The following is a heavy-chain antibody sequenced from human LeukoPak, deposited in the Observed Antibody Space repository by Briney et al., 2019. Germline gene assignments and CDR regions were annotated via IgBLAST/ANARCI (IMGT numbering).Heavy chain of an antibody. Sequence: GGSLRLSCAASGFPVSSNYMSWVRQAPGKGLEWVSVLHRSDSTYYTDSVKGRFTISRDNSKDTLYLQMTSLRAEDTAVYYCARIYGDGYPLDSWGLGTLVTVSS. D-gene: IGHD4/OR15-4a*01. J-gene: IGHJ4*02. CDR2: LHRSDST. CDR3: ARIYGDGYPLDS. CDR1: GFPVSSNY. V-gene: IGHV3-53*01.